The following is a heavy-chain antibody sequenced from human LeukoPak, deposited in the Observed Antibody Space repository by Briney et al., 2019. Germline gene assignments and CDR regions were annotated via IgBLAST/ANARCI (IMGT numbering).Heavy chain of an antibody. CDR2: ISDSGTTI. V-gene: IGHV3-48*03. CDR1: GFTFSSYK. D-gene: IGHD1-26*01. J-gene: IGHJ4*02. Sequence: PGGSLRLSCAASGFTFSSYKMRWVRQAPGKGLEWVSYISDSGTTIYYSDSVKGRFTISRDTAKSSLFLQMNSLRAEDTAFYYCARESGNYFDFDYWGQGTLVTVSS. CDR3: ARESGNYFDFDY.